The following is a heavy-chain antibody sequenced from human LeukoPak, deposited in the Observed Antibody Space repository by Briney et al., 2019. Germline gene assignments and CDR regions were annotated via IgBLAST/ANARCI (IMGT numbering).Heavy chain of an antibody. V-gene: IGHV3-23*01. CDR2: ISGSGGST. CDR3: AKCNYYDSIDWFDP. J-gene: IGHJ5*02. Sequence: PGGSLRLSCAASGFTFSIYAMSCVRQAPGKGMEWVSAISGSGGSTYYADSVKGRFTISRDNSKNTLYLQMNSLRAEDTAVYYCAKCNYYDSIDWFDPWGQGTLVTVSS. D-gene: IGHD3-22*01. CDR1: GFTFSIYA.